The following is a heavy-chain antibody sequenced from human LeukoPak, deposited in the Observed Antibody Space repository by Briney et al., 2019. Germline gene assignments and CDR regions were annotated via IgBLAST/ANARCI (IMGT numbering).Heavy chain of an antibody. CDR3: ARSTAVAGEYYFDY. J-gene: IGHJ4*02. Sequence: GGSLRLSCAASGFTFSSYEMNWVRQAPGKGLEWVSYISSSGSTIYYADSVKGRLTISRDNAKNSLYLQMNSLRAEDTAVYYCARSTAVAGEYYFDYWGQGTLVTVSS. V-gene: IGHV3-48*03. CDR1: GFTFSSYE. D-gene: IGHD6-19*01. CDR2: ISSSGSTI.